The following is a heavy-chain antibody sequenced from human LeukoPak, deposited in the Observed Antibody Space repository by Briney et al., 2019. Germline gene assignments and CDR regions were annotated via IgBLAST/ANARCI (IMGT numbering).Heavy chain of an antibody. J-gene: IGHJ5*02. V-gene: IGHV1-69*06. CDR1: GGTFSSYA. CDR2: IIPIFGTA. Sequence: SVKVSCKASGGTFSSYAISWVRQAPGQGLEWMGGIIPIFGTANYAQKFQGRVTITADKSTSTAYMELSSLRSEDTAVYYCARVFGYCSSTSRYGGSWFDPWGQGTLVTVSS. D-gene: IGHD2-2*03. CDR3: ARVFGYCSSTSRYGGSWFDP.